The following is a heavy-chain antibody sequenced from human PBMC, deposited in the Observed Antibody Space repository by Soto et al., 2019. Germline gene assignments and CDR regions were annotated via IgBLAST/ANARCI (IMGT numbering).Heavy chain of an antibody. CDR2: IYYSGTT. CDR3: ARARGPIESINGGDYHYVMDV. D-gene: IGHD2-8*01. V-gene: IGHV4-61*08. Sequence: ETLSLTYTVSGGSITSGGYYWSWIRQRPGKGLEWIGHIYYSGTTYYNPSLKSRVTISLDTSKTQFSLKLSSVTAADMAVYYCARARGPIESINGGDYHYVMDVCGQGSAVTVSS. J-gene: IGHJ6*02. CDR1: GGSITSGGYY.